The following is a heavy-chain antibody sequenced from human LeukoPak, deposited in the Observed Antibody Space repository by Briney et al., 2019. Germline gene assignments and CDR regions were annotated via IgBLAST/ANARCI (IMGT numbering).Heavy chain of an antibody. CDR3: AKVARKWELSDYFDY. D-gene: IGHD1-26*01. J-gene: IGHJ4*02. CDR1: GFTFSSYS. CDR2: ISGSGGST. V-gene: IGHV3-23*01. Sequence: GGSLRLSCAASGFTFSSYSMNWVRQAPGKGLEWVSAISGSGGSTYYADSVKGRFTISRDNSKNTLYLQMNSLRAEDTAVYYCAKVARKWELSDYFDYWGQGTLVTVSS.